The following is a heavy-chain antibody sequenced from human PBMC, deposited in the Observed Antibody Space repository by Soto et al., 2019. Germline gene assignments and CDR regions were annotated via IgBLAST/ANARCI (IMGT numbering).Heavy chain of an antibody. CDR3: VTAPQHMTAPGY. V-gene: IGHV3-7*01. CDR2: INQDGSQK. J-gene: IGHJ4*02. Sequence: EVQLVESGGGLVQPGGSLRLSCAASGFTFSTYWMSWVRQAPGKGLEWLANINQDGSQKYYVDSVKGRFTLSKDNTKSSLYLQMNILTAEDPAVYYCVTAPQHMTAPGYWGQGALVYVSS. D-gene: IGHD6-13*01. CDR1: GFTFSTYW.